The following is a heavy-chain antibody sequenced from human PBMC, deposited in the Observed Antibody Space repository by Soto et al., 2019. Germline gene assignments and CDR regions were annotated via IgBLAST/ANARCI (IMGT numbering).Heavy chain of an antibody. D-gene: IGHD4-17*01. CDR3: VRFYGEYVNGVKGRYFDF. CDR2: VYFVGNS. Sequence: SETRSLTCTVSGDSISSASYFWGWIRQPPGKGLEWIGSVYFVGNSYYNPSLKSRVSISVDASKNQFSLRLSSMTAADTGVYYCVRFYGEYVNGVKGRYFDFWVQGTLVTVSA. CDR1: GDSISSASYF. J-gene: IGHJ4*02. V-gene: IGHV4-39*01.